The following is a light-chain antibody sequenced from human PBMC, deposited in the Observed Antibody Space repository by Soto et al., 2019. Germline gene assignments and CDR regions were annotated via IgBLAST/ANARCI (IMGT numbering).Light chain of an antibody. CDR3: SSYTTKNAHV. CDR2: AVF. CDR1: SNDVGAFDY. Sequence: QSVLTQPASVSASPGQSISISCTGTSNDVGAFDYVSWYQQHPGKAPKLIIFAVFNRPSGVSTRFSGSKSGRTASLTISGLQAEEETDYFCSSYTTKNAHVFGGGTTVTV. J-gene: IGLJ2*01. V-gene: IGLV2-14*01.